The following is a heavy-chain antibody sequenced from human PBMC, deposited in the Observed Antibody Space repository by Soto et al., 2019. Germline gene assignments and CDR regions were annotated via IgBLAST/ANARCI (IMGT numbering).Heavy chain of an antibody. Sequence: QVQLVESGGGVVQPGGSLRLSCAGSGFSFSNHVMHWVRQAPGKGLEWVAVISYDGGKAYYAESVKGRFTVSRDNSKNTMYIEMSSVRGDDTAVYYCARDLTVFGVLNGDSPMDVWGQGTTVTVSS. CDR1: GFSFSNHV. V-gene: IGHV3-30*03. D-gene: IGHD3-3*01. CDR3: ARDLTVFGVLNGDSPMDV. CDR2: ISYDGGKA. J-gene: IGHJ6*02.